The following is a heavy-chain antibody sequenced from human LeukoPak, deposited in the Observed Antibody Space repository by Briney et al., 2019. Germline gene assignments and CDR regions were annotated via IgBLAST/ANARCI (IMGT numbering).Heavy chain of an antibody. Sequence: GGSPRLSCAASGFAFSSNWMHWVRQTPGKGLVWVSRINSGGSGTSYAASVEGRFTISRDSAKNTLYLQMNSLRVEDTAVYYCATSLGPLTEYWGQGTLVTVSS. CDR1: GFAFSSNW. CDR2: INSGGSGT. CDR3: ATSLGPLTEY. V-gene: IGHV3-74*01. J-gene: IGHJ4*02. D-gene: IGHD7-27*01.